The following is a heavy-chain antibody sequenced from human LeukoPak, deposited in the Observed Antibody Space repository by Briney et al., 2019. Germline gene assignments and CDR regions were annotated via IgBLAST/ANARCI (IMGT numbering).Heavy chain of an antibody. CDR3: ATSLTGPLDY. Sequence: GGSLRLSCAASGFTFSSYGMHWVRQAPGKGLEWVAFIRYDGSNKYYADSVKGRFTISRDNSKNTLCLQMNSLRAEDTAVCYCATSLTGPLDYWGQGTLVTVSS. J-gene: IGHJ4*02. CDR2: IRYDGSNK. V-gene: IGHV3-30*02. D-gene: IGHD3-9*01. CDR1: GFTFSSYG.